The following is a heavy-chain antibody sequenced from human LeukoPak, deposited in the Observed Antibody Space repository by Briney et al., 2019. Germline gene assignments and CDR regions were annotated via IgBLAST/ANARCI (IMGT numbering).Heavy chain of an antibody. V-gene: IGHV3-33*01. CDR3: ARVSGYSGTWYVDY. CDR2: IWYDGSNK. Sequence: GRSLRLSCVASGFTFKSFGMHWVRQAPGKGLEWVAIIWYDGSNKYYADFVKGRFTTSRDNSKNTLYLQMNSLRADDTAVYYCARVSGYSGTWYVDYWGQGTLVTVSS. J-gene: IGHJ4*02. D-gene: IGHD6-13*01. CDR1: GFTFKSFG.